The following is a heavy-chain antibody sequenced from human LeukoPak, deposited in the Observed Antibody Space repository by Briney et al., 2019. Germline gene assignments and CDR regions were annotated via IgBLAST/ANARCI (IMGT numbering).Heavy chain of an antibody. CDR1: GGSISSYY. J-gene: IGHJ5*02. Sequence: SETLSLTCTVSGGSISSYYWSWLRQPPGKGLEWIGYMYYSGSTNYNPSLTSRVTISVDTCKNQFSLKLSSVTAADTAVYYCARDRDYYDSSGYPRPYHWFAPWGQGTLVTVSS. CDR3: ARDRDYYDSSGYPRPYHWFAP. CDR2: MYYSGST. V-gene: IGHV4-59*01. D-gene: IGHD3-22*01.